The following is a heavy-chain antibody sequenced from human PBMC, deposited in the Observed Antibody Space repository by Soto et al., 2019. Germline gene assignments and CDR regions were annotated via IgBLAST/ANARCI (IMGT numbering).Heavy chain of an antibody. CDR1: GFTVSSYA. CDR2: INGDGSST. CDR3: ASFYCTNGVCYDY. V-gene: IGHV3-74*01. D-gene: IGHD2-8*01. J-gene: IGHJ4*02. Sequence: GGSLRLFCAASGFTVSSYAMSWVRQDPGKGLVWVSGINGDGSSTSYADSVKGRFTISRDNAKNTLYLQMNSLRAEDTAVYYCASFYCTNGVCYDYWGQGTLVTVSS.